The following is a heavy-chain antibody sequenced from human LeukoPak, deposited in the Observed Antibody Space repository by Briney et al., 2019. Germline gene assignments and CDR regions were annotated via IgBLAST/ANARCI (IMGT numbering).Heavy chain of an antibody. Sequence: PGGSLRLSCAASGFTFNSYGMSWVSQAPGKGLDWVSLISWDGGSTYYADSVKGRFTISRDNSKNSLYLQMNSLRTEDTALYYCAKSRSWYELDYWGQGTLVTVSS. CDR1: GFTFNSYG. V-gene: IGHV3-43*02. D-gene: IGHD6-13*01. J-gene: IGHJ4*02. CDR2: ISWDGGST. CDR3: AKSRSWYELDY.